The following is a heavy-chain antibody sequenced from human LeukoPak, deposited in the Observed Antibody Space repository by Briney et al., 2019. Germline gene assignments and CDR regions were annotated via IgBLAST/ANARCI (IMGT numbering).Heavy chain of an antibody. J-gene: IGHJ3*02. CDR3: ASAASTSCYTFICGAFDI. Sequence: PSETLSLTCTVSGGSISSSSYYWGWIRQPPGKGLEWIGSIYYSGSTYYNPSLKSRVTISVDTSKNQFSLKLSSVTAADTAVYYCASAASTSCYTFICGAFDIWGQGTMVTVSS. D-gene: IGHD2-2*02. CDR1: GGSISSSSYY. CDR2: IYYSGST. V-gene: IGHV4-39*07.